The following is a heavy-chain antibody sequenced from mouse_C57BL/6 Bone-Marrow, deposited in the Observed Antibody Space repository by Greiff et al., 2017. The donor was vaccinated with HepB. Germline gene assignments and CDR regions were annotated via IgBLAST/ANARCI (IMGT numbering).Heavy chain of an antibody. CDR3: AREGYYGSSFYYFDY. CDR1: GYTFTSYW. CDR2: IDPSDSYT. J-gene: IGHJ2*01. Sequence: QVQLQQPGAELVRPGTSVKLSCKASGYTFTSYWMHWVKQRPGQGLEWIGVIDPSDSYTNYNQKFKGKATLTVDTSSSTAYMQLSSLTSEDSAVYDCAREGYYGSSFYYFDYWGQGTTLTVSS. V-gene: IGHV1-59*01. D-gene: IGHD1-1*01.